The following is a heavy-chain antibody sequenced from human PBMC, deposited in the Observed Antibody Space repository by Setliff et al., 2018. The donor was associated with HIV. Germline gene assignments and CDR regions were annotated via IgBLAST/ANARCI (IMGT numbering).Heavy chain of an antibody. D-gene: IGHD2-2*01. V-gene: IGHV3-30*02. J-gene: IGHJ6*02. Sequence: PGGSLRLSCAASGFIFSSHGMHWVRQAPGKGLEWVAFIRYDESDKQFADSVKGRFTISRDNSKNTLYLQMNSLRTEDTAVYYCASSSKGYCTSISCNFYYYGLDVWGQGTTVTVSS. CDR2: IRYDESDK. CDR1: GFIFSSHG. CDR3: ASSSKGYCTSISCNFYYYGLDV.